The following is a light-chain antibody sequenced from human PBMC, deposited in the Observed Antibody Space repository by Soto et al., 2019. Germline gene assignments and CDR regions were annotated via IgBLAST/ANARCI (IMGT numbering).Light chain of an antibody. J-gene: IGKJ2*01. V-gene: IGKV3-20*01. Sequence: EIVLTQSPGTLSLSPGERATLSCRASQSVSSSYLAWYQQKPGQAPRLLIYCASSSATGIPDRCIGSGSGTAFSLTISSLEPEEFAAYYCQHYGSSPYTFGKGTKLEIK. CDR2: CAS. CDR3: QHYGSSPYT. CDR1: QSVSSSY.